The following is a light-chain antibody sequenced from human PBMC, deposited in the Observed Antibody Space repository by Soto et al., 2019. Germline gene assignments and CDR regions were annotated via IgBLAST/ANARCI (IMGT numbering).Light chain of an antibody. Sequence: SYELTQPLSVSVALGQTARITCGGNNIGSKNVHWYQQKPGQAPVLVIYRDNNRPSGIPERFSGSNSGNTATLTISRAQAGDEADYYCQVWDSNIGVFGGGTKLTVL. CDR1: NIGSKN. V-gene: IGLV3-9*01. CDR2: RDN. J-gene: IGLJ3*02. CDR3: QVWDSNIGV.